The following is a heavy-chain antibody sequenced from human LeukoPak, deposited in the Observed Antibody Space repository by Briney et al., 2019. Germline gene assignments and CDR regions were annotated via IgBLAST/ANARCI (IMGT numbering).Heavy chain of an antibody. CDR2: IVVGSGNT. Sequence: ASVKVSCKASGFTFTSSAMQSVRQARGQRLEWIGWIVVGSGNTNYAQKFQERVTITRGMSTSTAYMELSSLRSEDTAVYYCAADPASGMPREAFDIWGQGTMVTVSS. J-gene: IGHJ3*02. CDR3: AADPASGMPREAFDI. CDR1: GFTFTSSA. D-gene: IGHD2-2*01. V-gene: IGHV1-58*02.